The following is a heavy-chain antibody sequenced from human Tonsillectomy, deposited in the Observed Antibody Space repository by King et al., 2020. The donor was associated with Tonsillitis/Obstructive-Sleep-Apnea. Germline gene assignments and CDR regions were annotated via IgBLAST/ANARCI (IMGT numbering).Heavy chain of an antibody. D-gene: IGHD3-16*01. CDR1: GYTFTYRY. V-gene: IGHV1-45*02. CDR2: ITPFNGNT. CDR3: ALQAKGGDYFDY. Sequence: QLVESGAEVKKTGSSVKVSCKASGYTFTYRYLHWVRQAPGQALEWMGWITPFNGNTNYAQKFQDRVTITRDRSMSTAYMELSRLRSEDTAMYCCALQAKGGDYFDYWGQGTLVTVSS. J-gene: IGHJ4*02.